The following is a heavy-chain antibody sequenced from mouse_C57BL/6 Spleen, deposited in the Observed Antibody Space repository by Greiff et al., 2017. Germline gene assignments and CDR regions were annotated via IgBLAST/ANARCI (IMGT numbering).Heavy chain of an antibody. J-gene: IGHJ2*01. Sequence: EVNVVESEGGLVQPGSSMKLSCTASGFTFSDYYMAWVRQVPEKGLEWVANINYDGSSTYYLDSLKSRFIVSRDNAKNILYLQMSSLKSEDTATYYCAREIYYDYDGYFDYWGQGTTLTVSS. CDR3: AREIYYDYDGYFDY. CDR1: GFTFSDYY. D-gene: IGHD2-4*01. CDR2: INYDGSST. V-gene: IGHV5-16*01.